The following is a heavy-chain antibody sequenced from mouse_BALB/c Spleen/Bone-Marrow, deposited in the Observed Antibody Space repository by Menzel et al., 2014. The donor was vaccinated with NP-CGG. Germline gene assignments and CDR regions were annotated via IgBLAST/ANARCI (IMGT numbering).Heavy chain of an antibody. CDR2: ISSGGINT. V-gene: IGHV5-12-1*01. CDR3: ARQRGYAYAMDY. CDR1: GFAFSGYD. J-gene: IGHJ4*01. D-gene: IGHD2-2*01. Sequence: EVQLVESGGGLVKPGGSLKLSCAASGFAFSGYDMSWVRQTPEKRLEWVAYISSGGINTYYPDSVKGRFTISRDNAKNTLYLQINSLKSEDTAMYYCARQRGYAYAMDYWGQGTSVTVSS.